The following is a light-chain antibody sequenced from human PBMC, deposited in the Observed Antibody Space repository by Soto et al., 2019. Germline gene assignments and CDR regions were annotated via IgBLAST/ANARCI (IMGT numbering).Light chain of an antibody. V-gene: IGLV2-14*01. J-gene: IGLJ1*01. CDR3: SSYTSSSTLLYV. CDR1: SSDVGVYNY. CDR2: DVS. Sequence: QSVLTQPASVSGSPGQSITISCTGTSSDVGVYNYVSWYQQHPGKAPKLMIYDVSNRPSGVSNRFSGSKSGNTSSLTISGLQAEDDADYYCSSYTSSSTLLYVFGTGTKVTVL.